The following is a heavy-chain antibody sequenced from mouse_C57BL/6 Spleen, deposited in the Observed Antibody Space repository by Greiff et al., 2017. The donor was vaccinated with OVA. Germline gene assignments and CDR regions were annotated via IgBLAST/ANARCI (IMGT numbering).Heavy chain of an antibody. J-gene: IGHJ1*03. V-gene: IGHV1-80*01. D-gene: IGHD2-3*01. CDR1: GYAFSSYW. Sequence: VKLQESGAELVKPGASVKISCKASGYAFSSYWMNWVKQRPGKGLEWIGQIYPGDGDTNYNGKFKGKATLTADKSSSTAYMQLSSLTSEDSAVYFGARVGPYDGYYGLYFDVWGTGTTVTVSS. CDR3: ARVGPYDGYYGLYFDV. CDR2: IYPGDGDT.